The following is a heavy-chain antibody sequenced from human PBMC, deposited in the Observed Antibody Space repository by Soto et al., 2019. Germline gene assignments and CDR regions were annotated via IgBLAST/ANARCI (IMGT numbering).Heavy chain of an antibody. CDR2: IYYSGST. J-gene: IGHJ4*02. D-gene: IGHD3-9*01. Sequence: SSETLSLTCTVSGGSISSGGYYWSWIRQHPGKGLEWIGYIYYSGSTYYNPSLKRRVTLSVDTSKNPFSLKLSSVTAADTAVYYCARAPYDILAGYYNSQYHFAYWRQGTLVTVSS. CDR3: ARAPYDILAGYYNSQYHFAY. CDR1: GGSISSGGYY. V-gene: IGHV4-31*03.